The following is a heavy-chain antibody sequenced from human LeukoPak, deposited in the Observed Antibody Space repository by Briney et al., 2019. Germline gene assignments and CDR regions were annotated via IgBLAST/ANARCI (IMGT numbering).Heavy chain of an antibody. CDR1: GFSFTNYW. CDR3: TRVGYIDEGIDY. J-gene: IGHJ4*02. V-gene: IGHV3-74*03. Sequence: PGGSLRLSCAVSGFSFTNYWMHWVRQDPGKGLVWVSYISSDGSVTKYADSVKGRFTISRDNAKNSLYLQMNSLRAEDTAIYYCTRVGYIDEGIDYWGQGTLVTVSS. CDR2: ISSDGSVT. D-gene: IGHD5-24*01.